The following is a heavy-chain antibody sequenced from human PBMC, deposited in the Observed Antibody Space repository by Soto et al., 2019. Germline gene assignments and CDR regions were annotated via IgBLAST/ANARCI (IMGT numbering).Heavy chain of an antibody. D-gene: IGHD6-13*01. CDR1: GYSFTSYW. CDR2: IDPSDSYT. Sequence: PGESLKISCKGSGYSFTSYWISWVRQMPGKGLGWMGRIDPSDSYTNYSPSFQGHVTISADKSISTAYLQWSSLKASDTAMYYCAGPSSIAADGFDYWGQGTLVTVYS. V-gene: IGHV5-10-1*01. CDR3: AGPSSIAADGFDY. J-gene: IGHJ4*02.